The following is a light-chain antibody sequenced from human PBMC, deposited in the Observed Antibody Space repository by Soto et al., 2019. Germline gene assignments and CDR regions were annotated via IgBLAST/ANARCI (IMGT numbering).Light chain of an antibody. V-gene: IGLV2-14*02. Sequence: QSALTQPASVSGSPGQSITISCTGTSSDVGSYNLVSWYQQHPGKAPKLMIYEGSKRPSGVSNRFSGSKSGNTASLTISGLQAEDESDYYCISYTSSSTWVFGGGTKLTVL. CDR2: EGS. J-gene: IGLJ3*02. CDR1: SSDVGSYNL. CDR3: ISYTSSSTWV.